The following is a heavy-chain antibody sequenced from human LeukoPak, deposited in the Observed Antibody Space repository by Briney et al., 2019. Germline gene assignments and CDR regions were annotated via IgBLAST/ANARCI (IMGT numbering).Heavy chain of an antibody. J-gene: IGHJ4*02. D-gene: IGHD5-18*01. CDR2: INPKSGVT. CDR3: ARSGYNYGLD. Sequence: GAAVKVSCKASGYTFTDSYMHWVRQAPGQGLEWMANINPKSGVTEYAQKFQGRVTVTRDTSIATAYTELNSLTSDDTAVYYCARSGYNYGLDWGQGTLVTVSS. V-gene: IGHV1-2*02. CDR1: GYTFTDSY.